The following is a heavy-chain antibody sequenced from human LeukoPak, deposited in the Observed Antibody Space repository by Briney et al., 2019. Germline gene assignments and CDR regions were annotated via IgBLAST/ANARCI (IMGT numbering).Heavy chain of an antibody. Sequence: GGSLRLSCAASGFTFSSYSMNWVRQAPGKGLEWVAVIWYDGSKKYYADSVKGRFTISRDNSKNTLYLQMNSLRAEDTAVYYCARAGPVYSSGWYGPYYFDYWGQGTLVTVSS. V-gene: IGHV3-33*08. CDR1: GFTFSSYS. D-gene: IGHD6-19*01. CDR3: ARAGPVYSSGWYGPYYFDY. J-gene: IGHJ4*02. CDR2: IWYDGSKK.